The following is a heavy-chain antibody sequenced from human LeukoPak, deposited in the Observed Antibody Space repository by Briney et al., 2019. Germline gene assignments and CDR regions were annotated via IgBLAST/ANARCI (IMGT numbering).Heavy chain of an antibody. J-gene: IGHJ3*02. D-gene: IGHD3-22*01. V-gene: IGHV1-46*01. Sequence: ASVKVSCKASGYTCTNYYVHWVRQAPGQGLEWMGIINPSGGSTTYAQKFQGRVTMTRDTSASTVYMELSSLRSADTASYYCARAGRITMIHWAFDIWGQGTVVTVSS. CDR1: GYTCTNYY. CDR3: ARAGRITMIHWAFDI. CDR2: INPSGGST.